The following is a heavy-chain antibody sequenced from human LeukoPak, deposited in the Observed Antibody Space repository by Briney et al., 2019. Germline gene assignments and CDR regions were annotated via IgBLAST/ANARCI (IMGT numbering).Heavy chain of an antibody. D-gene: IGHD1-26*01. Sequence: GGSLRLSCAASGFPFSTYAMSWVRQAPGKGLEWVSAISGSAGSTYYADSVKGRFTISRDNSKNTLYLQMNSLRAEDTAVYYCAKDNSGNYLGRDYFDYWGQGTLVTVSS. V-gene: IGHV3-23*01. CDR3: AKDNSGNYLGRDYFDY. CDR1: GFPFSTYA. CDR2: ISGSAGST. J-gene: IGHJ4*02.